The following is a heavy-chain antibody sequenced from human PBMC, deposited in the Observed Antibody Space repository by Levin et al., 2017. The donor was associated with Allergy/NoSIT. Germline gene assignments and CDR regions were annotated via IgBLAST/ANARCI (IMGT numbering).Heavy chain of an antibody. CDR2: ISRDGDTI. Sequence: GGSLRLSCAASGFSFDDYIMHWVRQVPGLGLEWLSFISRDGDTIYYADSVEGRFTVSRDNSKNSLYLHMTSVSTVDTAMYYSVKEPENDDANGFFSYFESWGQGTLVAVSS. V-gene: IGHV3-43*01. CDR3: VKEPENDDANGFFSYFES. CDR1: GFSFDDYI. J-gene: IGHJ4*02. D-gene: IGHD4/OR15-4a*01.